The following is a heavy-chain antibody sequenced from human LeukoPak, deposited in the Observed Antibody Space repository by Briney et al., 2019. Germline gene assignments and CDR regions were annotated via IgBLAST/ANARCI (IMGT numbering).Heavy chain of an antibody. CDR1: GGTFSSYA. J-gene: IGHJ4*02. D-gene: IGHD3-22*01. V-gene: IGHV1-69*13. CDR2: IIPIFGTA. Sequence: SVKVSCKASGGTFSSYAISWVRQAPGQGLEWMGGIIPIFGTANYAQKFQGRVTITADESTSTAYMELSSLRSEDTAVYYCARVSGDYYDSSGYRHPFDYWGQGTLVTVSS. CDR3: ARVSGDYYDSSGYRHPFDY.